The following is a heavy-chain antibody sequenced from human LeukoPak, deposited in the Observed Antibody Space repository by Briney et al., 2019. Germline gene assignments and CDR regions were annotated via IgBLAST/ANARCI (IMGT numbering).Heavy chain of an antibody. J-gene: IGHJ3*02. CDR2: IYYSGST. Sequence: PSESLSLTCTVSGGSISSYYWSLIRQPPGKGLEWIGYIYYSGSTNYNPSLKSRVTISLDTSKNQFSLSLSSVTAADTAVFYCGRLGLTQDAFDIWGQGTMVTVSS. V-gene: IGHV4-59*12. CDR3: GRLGLTQDAFDI. CDR1: GGSISSYY. D-gene: IGHD1-26*01.